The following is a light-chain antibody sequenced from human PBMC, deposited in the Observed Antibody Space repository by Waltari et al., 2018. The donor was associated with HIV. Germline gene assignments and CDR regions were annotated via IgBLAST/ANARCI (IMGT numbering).Light chain of an antibody. J-gene: IGLJ3*02. CDR3: TSFTSSSAWV. V-gene: IGLV2-14*03. CDR1: SSDIGCYNY. CDR2: DVT. Sequence: QSALTQPASVSGSLGQSITFSCTGTSSDIGCYNYVSWYQQHPGKAPKIIIYDVTNRPSGVSNRFSGSKSGNTASLTISGLQAEDEADYYCTSFTSSSAWVFGGGTMLTVL.